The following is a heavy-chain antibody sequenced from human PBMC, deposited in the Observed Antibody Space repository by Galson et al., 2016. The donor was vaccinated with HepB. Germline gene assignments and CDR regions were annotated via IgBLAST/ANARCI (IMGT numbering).Heavy chain of an antibody. J-gene: IGHJ6*02. CDR1: GFTFSSYA. D-gene: IGHD1-26*01. V-gene: IGHV3-30-3*01. CDR2: ISYDRSNR. Sequence: SLRLSCAASGFTFSSYAMHWVRQAPGKGLEWVAVISYDRSNRYYADSVKGRFTISRDNSKNTLYLQMNSLRTEDTAVYYCAREDRMGPTVMYYYYGMDVWGQGTTVTVSS. CDR3: AREDRMGPTVMYYYYGMDV.